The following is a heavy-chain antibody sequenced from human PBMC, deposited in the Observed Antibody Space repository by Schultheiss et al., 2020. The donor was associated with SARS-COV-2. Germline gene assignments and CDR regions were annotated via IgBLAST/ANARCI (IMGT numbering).Heavy chain of an antibody. Sequence: GSLRLSCTVSSGSISSYYWSWIRQPPGKGLQWIGYISYSGTTNYNPSLKSRVTISIDSSKNQFSLKLSSVTAADTAVYYCARNVMVRGFGWFDPWGQGTLVTVSS. CDR3: ARNVMVRGFGWFDP. CDR2: ISYSGTT. CDR1: SGSISSYY. V-gene: IGHV4-59*12. J-gene: IGHJ5*02. D-gene: IGHD3-10*01.